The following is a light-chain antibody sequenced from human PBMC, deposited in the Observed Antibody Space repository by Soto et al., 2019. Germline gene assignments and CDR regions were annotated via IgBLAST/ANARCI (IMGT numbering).Light chain of an antibody. Sequence: DIQLTQSPSFLSASVGDRVTITCRASQGISSYLAWYQQKPGKAPKLLIYAASTLQSGVPSRFSGSGSGTEFTLTNSSLQPEDFATYYCQQLNSYPLFGQGTKVEIK. V-gene: IGKV1-9*01. J-gene: IGKJ1*01. CDR2: AAS. CDR1: QGISSY. CDR3: QQLNSYPL.